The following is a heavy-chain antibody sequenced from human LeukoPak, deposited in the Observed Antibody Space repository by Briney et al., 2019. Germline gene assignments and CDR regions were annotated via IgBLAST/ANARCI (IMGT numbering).Heavy chain of an antibody. J-gene: IGHJ6*03. CDR1: GGSISSYY. CDR3: AILQWLVVYYMDV. D-gene: IGHD6-19*01. CDR2: IYYSGST. V-gene: IGHV4-59*01. Sequence: SETLSLTCTVSGGSISSYYWSWIRQPPGKGLEWIGYIYYSGSTNYNPSLKSRVTISVDTSKNQFSLKLSSVTAADTAVYYCAILQWLVVYYMDVWGKGTTATVSS.